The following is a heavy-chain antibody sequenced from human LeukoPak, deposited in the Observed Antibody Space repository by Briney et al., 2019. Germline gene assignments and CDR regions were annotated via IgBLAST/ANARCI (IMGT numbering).Heavy chain of an antibody. CDR1: GFTFSSYG. V-gene: IGHV3-30*19. D-gene: IGHD2-21*02. CDR2: ISYDGSNK. J-gene: IGHJ2*01. Sequence: GGSLRLSCAASGFTFSSYGMHWVRQAPGKGLEWVAVISYDGSNKYYADSVKGRFTISRDNSKNTLYLQMNSLRAEDTAVYYCARGAGDCGGDCYSGMDWYFDLWGRGTLVTVSS. CDR3: ARGAGDCGGDCYSGMDWYFDL.